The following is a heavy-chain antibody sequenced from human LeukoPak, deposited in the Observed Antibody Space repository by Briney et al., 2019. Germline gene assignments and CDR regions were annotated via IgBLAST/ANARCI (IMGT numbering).Heavy chain of an antibody. V-gene: IGHV3-48*02. CDR1: GFTFSAYH. CDR2: ISTTGTTI. Sequence: GGSLRLSCAASGFTFSAYHINWVRQAPGKGLEWISYISTTGTTIHYADSVKGRFAISRDNAKSSLYLQMNSLRDEDTVVYYCARVWQDYSGVDYWGQGTLVTVSS. J-gene: IGHJ4*02. CDR3: ARVWQDYSGVDY. D-gene: IGHD2-21*01.